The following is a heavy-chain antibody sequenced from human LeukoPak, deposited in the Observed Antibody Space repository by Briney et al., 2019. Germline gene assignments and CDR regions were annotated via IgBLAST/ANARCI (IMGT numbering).Heavy chain of an antibody. CDR1: GGSISSYY. CDR2: IYSSGST. CDR3: ARADPNASGYFYRFNWFDP. J-gene: IGHJ5*02. D-gene: IGHD3-10*01. Sequence: SETLSLTCTVSGGSISSYYWNWVRQPPGKGLEWIGNIYSSGSTDYNPSLKSRVTISLDTSKFQFSQRLNSVTAADTAVYYCARADPNASGYFYRFNWFDPWGQGTLVTVSS. V-gene: IGHV4-59*01.